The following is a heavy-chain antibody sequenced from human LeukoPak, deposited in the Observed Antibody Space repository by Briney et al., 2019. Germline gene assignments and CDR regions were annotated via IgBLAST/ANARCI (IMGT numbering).Heavy chain of an antibody. D-gene: IGHD2-15*01. J-gene: IGHJ5*02. CDR2: IWYDGSIK. V-gene: IGHV3-33*06. CDR3: AKDRVGYCSGGSCYSEAYWFDP. Sequence: GRSLRLSCAASGFTFSRYGMHWVRQAPGKGLEWVAVIWYDGSIKYYADSVKGRFTISRDNSKNTLYLQMNSLRAEDTAVYYCAKDRVGYCSGGSCYSEAYWFDPWGQGTLVTVSS. CDR1: GFTFSRYG.